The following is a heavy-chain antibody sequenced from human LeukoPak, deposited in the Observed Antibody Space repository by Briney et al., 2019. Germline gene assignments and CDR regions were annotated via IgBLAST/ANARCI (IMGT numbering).Heavy chain of an antibody. CDR1: GYSFASYW. Sequence: GESLKISCKGSGYSFASYWIGWVRQMPGKGLEWMGIIYPADSDTRYSPSFQGQVTISADKSISTAYLQWSSLKASDTAIYYCALAVIASAFDFEYWGQGTLDTVSS. CDR3: ALAVIASAFDFEY. V-gene: IGHV5-51*01. CDR2: IYPADSDT. J-gene: IGHJ4*02. D-gene: IGHD2-21*01.